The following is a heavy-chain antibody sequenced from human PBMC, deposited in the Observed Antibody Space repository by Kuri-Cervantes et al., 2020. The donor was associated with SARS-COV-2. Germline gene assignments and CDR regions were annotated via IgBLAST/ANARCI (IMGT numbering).Heavy chain of an antibody. V-gene: IGHV3-30-3*01. CDR1: GFTFSSYA. Sequence: GESLKISCAASGFTFSSYAMHWVRQAPGRGLEWVAVISYDGSNKYYADSVKGRFTISRDNSKNTLYLQMNSLRAEDTAVYYCAKDQFGIVVMVATIDYWGQGTLVTVSS. CDR2: ISYDGSNK. D-gene: IGHD2-15*01. J-gene: IGHJ4*02. CDR3: AKDQFGIVVMVATIDY.